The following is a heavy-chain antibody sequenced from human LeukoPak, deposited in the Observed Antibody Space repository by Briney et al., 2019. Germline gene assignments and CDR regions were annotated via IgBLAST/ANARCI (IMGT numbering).Heavy chain of an antibody. CDR3: ARVIVVVPAAIQPEFDY. D-gene: IGHD2-2*01. CDR1: GYTFTSYG. CDR2: ISAYNGNT. Sequence: GASVKVYCKASGYTFTSYGISWVRQAPGQGLEWMGWISAYNGNTNCAQKLQGRVTMTTDTSTSTAYMELRSLRSDDTAVYYRARVIVVVPAAIQPEFDYWGQGTLVTVSS. V-gene: IGHV1-18*01. J-gene: IGHJ4*02.